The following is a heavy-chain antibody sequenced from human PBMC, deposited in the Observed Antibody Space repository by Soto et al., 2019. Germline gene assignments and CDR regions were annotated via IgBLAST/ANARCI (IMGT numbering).Heavy chain of an antibody. V-gene: IGHV3-9*01. CDR3: AKDSTHYSNGPLDY. J-gene: IGHJ4*02. Sequence: EVQLVESGGGLVQPGRSLRLSCAASGFTFDDYAMHWVRQAPGKGLEWVSGISWNSGSIGYADSVKGRFTISRDNAKNSLYLQMNSLRAEDTALYYCAKDSTHYSNGPLDYWGQGTLVTVSS. CDR1: GFTFDDYA. D-gene: IGHD4-4*01. CDR2: ISWNSGSI.